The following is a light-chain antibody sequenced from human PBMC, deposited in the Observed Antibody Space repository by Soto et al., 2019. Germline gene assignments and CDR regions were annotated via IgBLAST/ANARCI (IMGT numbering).Light chain of an antibody. CDR2: INSDSSH. J-gene: IGLJ2*01. V-gene: IGLV4-69*01. CDR3: QAWDAGVV. CDR1: PGHSTYA. Sequence: QLVLSQSPSASASLGASVKLTCTLTPGHSTYAIAWYQQRPGQGPTFLMKINSDSSHTKGAGIPDRFSGSSSGAERYLTISNLQSEDEADYYCQAWDAGVVFGGGTKLTVL.